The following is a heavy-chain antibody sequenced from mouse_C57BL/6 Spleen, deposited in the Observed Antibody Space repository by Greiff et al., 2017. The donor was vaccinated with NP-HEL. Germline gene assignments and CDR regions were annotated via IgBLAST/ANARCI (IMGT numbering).Heavy chain of an antibody. V-gene: IGHV1-64*01. CDR1: GYTFTSYW. J-gene: IGHJ3*01. Sequence: VQLQQPGAELVKPGASVKLSCKASGYTFTSYWMHWVKQRPGQGLEWIGMIHPNSGSTNYNEKFKSKATLTVDKSSSTAYMQLSSLTSEDSAVYYCAREGENGYGFAYWGQGTLVTVSA. CDR2: IHPNSGST. D-gene: IGHD2-2*01. CDR3: AREGENGYGFAY.